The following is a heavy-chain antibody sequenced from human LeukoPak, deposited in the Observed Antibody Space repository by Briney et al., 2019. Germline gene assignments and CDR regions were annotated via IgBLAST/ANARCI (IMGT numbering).Heavy chain of an antibody. V-gene: IGHV3-48*01. J-gene: IGHJ4*02. D-gene: IGHD6-19*01. CDR2: ISATGSSL. CDR1: GFTFSTHS. CDR3: ARGPLAVAAMEVDY. Sequence: GGSLRLSCAASGFTFSTHSMHWVRQAPGKGLEWISYISATGSSLYYADSVTDRSTISRDNGKNSLYLQMNSLRAEDTAVYYCARGPLAVAAMEVDYWGQGTLVTVSS.